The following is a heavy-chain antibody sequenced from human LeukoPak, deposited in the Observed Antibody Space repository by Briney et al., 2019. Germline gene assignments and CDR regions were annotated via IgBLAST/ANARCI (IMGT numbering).Heavy chain of an antibody. Sequence: SETLSLTCTVSAGSITSSSYSWGWIRQPPGKGLEWLGYISYSGNTYYNPSLKSRLTMSIDTSKNHFSLKLSSVPAADTAVYYCARGERYDFHFDCWGQGTLVTVSS. CDR1: AGSITSSSYS. J-gene: IGHJ4*02. V-gene: IGHV4-30-4*07. CDR2: ISYSGNT. D-gene: IGHD3-3*01. CDR3: ARGERYDFHFDC.